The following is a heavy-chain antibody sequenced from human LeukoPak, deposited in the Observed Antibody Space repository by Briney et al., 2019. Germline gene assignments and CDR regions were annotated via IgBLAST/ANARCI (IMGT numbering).Heavy chain of an antibody. CDR1: GFTFSSYS. Sequence: AGGSLRLSCAASGFTFSSYSMNWVRQAPGKGLEWVSSISSSSSYIYYADSVKGRFTISRDNAKNSLYLQMNSLRAEDTAVYYCASTYYYDSSGYYWGYYFDYWGQGTRVTVSS. CDR3: ASTYYYDSSGYYWGYYFDY. J-gene: IGHJ4*02. CDR2: ISSSSSYI. D-gene: IGHD3-22*01. V-gene: IGHV3-21*01.